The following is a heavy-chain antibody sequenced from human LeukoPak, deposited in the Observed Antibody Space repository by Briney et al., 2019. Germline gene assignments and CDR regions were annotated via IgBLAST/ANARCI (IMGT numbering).Heavy chain of an antibody. CDR1: GFTFNTYP. D-gene: IGHD1-1*01. CDR2: VYSDGSDS. J-gene: IGHJ4*02. Sequence: GGSLRLSCTASGFTFNTYPMHWVRQAPGKGRVWVSRVYSDGSDSRHADSVEGRFTISRDNAKNTLYLQMNSLRVEDTAVYYCTRGANWAFDYWGQGTLVTVSS. CDR3: TRGANWAFDY. V-gene: IGHV3-74*01.